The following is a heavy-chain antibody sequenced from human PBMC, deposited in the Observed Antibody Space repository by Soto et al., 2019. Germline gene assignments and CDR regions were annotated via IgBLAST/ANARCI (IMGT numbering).Heavy chain of an antibody. CDR1: GFTVSSNY. CDR3: ARDPTSSIAARLGGTRVAFDI. V-gene: IGHV3-66*01. CDR2: IYSGGST. Sequence: GGSLRLSCAAPGFTVSSNYMSLVRQAPGKGLEWVSVIYSGGSTYYADSVKGRFTISRDNSKNTLYLQMNSLRAEDTAVYYCARDPTSSIAARLGGTRVAFDIWGQGTMVTVSS. J-gene: IGHJ3*02. D-gene: IGHD6-6*01.